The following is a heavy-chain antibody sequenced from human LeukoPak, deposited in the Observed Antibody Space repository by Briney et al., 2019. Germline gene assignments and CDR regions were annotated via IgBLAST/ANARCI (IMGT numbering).Heavy chain of an antibody. Sequence: GRSLRLSCVASGFTLRNYAMHWVRQVPGKGLEWISGISFNSDRIDYADSVKGRFTISRDNANNSLYLQMNSLTTEDTAWYFCAKAKGFAATYYFDYWGQGALVTVSS. CDR3: AKAKGFAATYYFDY. V-gene: IGHV3-9*01. D-gene: IGHD3-10*01. CDR2: ISFNSDRI. J-gene: IGHJ4*02. CDR1: GFTLRNYA.